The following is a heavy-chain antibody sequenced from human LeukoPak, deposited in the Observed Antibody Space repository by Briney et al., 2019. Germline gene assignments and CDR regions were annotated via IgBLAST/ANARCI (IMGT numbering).Heavy chain of an antibody. CDR3: ARASIVATIKSYYYYYMDV. CDR1: GGSISSYY. Sequence: KPSETLSLTCTVSGGSISSYYWSWIRQPPGKGLEWIGYIYYSGSTNYNPSLKSRVTISVDTSKNQFSLKLSSVTAADTAVYYCARASIVATIKSYYYYYMDVWGKGTTVTVSS. D-gene: IGHD5-12*01. V-gene: IGHV4-59*01. CDR2: IYYSGST. J-gene: IGHJ6*03.